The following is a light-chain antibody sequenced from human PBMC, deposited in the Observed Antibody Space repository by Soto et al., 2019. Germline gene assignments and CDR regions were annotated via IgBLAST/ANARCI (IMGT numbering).Light chain of an antibody. CDR2: GAS. CDR3: QQYNNWPYT. Sequence: IVMTQSPATLSVSPGERATLSCRASQSVSSNLAWYQQKPGQAPRLLIYGASIRATGIPARFSGSGSGTEFTLTISSLQSEDFAVYYCQQYNNWPYTFGQGTKLEIK. J-gene: IGKJ2*01. CDR1: QSVSSN. V-gene: IGKV3-15*01.